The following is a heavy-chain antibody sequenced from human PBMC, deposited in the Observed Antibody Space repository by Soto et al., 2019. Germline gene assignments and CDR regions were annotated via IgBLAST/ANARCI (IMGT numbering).Heavy chain of an antibody. Sequence: SVKVSCKASGGPFSSYAISWVRQAPGQGLEWMGGIIPIFGTANYAQKFQGRVTITADKSTSTAYMELSSLRSEDTAVYYCARMVRGVGRWFDPWGQGTMVTVSS. V-gene: IGHV1-69*06. D-gene: IGHD3-10*01. J-gene: IGHJ5*02. CDR3: ARMVRGVGRWFDP. CDR2: IIPIFGTA. CDR1: GGPFSSYA.